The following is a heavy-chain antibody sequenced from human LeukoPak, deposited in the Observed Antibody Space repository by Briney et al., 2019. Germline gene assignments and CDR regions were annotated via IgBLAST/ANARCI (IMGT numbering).Heavy chain of an antibody. D-gene: IGHD5-12*01. CDR3: ARRGVDPNWFDP. J-gene: IGHJ5*02. CDR2: IYYSGST. V-gene: IGHV4-59*08. Sequence: SETLSLTCTVSGGSISSYYWSWIRQPPGKGLEWIGYIYYSGSTNYNPSLKSRVTISVDTSKNQFSLKLSSVTAADTAVYYCARRGVDPNWFDPWGQGTLVTVSS. CDR1: GGSISSYY.